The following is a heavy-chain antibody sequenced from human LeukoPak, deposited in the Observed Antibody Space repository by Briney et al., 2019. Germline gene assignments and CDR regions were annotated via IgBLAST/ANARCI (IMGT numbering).Heavy chain of an antibody. CDR1: GFTFSSYA. D-gene: IGHD4-17*01. V-gene: IGHV3-30-3*01. CDR2: ISYDGSNK. CDR3: ATQYYGDLSYHYFDY. J-gene: IGHJ4*02. Sequence: PGGSLRLSCAASGFTFSSYAMHWVRQAPGKGLEWVAVISYDGSNKYYADSVKGRFTISRDNPKNTLYLQMNSLRAEDTAVYYCATQYYGDLSYHYFDYWGQGTLVTVSS.